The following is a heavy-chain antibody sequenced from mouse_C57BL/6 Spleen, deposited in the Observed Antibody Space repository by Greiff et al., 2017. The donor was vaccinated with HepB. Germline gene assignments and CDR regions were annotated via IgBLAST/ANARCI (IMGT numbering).Heavy chain of an antibody. J-gene: IGHJ2*01. CDR3: AMRRDFDY. Sequence: VQLQQPGAELVKPGASVKLSCKASGYTFTSYWMQWVKQRPGQGLEWIGEIDPSDSYTNYNQKFKGKATLTVDTSSSTAYMQLSSLTSEDSAVYYCAMRRDFDYWGQGTTLTVSS. CDR1: GYTFTSYW. CDR2: IDPSDSYT. V-gene: IGHV1-50*01.